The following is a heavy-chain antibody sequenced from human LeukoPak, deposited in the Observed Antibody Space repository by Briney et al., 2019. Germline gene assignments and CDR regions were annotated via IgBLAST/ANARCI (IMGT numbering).Heavy chain of an antibody. J-gene: IGHJ3*01. Sequence: SETLSLTCTVSGGSISSYYWSWIRQPPGKGLEWIGEINHSGSTNYNPSLKSRVTISVDTSKNQFSLKLSSVTAADTAVYYCARHLNLIVGAYSPFETWGQGTMVTVSS. V-gene: IGHV4-34*01. CDR1: GGSISSYY. CDR2: INHSGST. CDR3: ARHLNLIVGAYSPFET. D-gene: IGHD1-26*01.